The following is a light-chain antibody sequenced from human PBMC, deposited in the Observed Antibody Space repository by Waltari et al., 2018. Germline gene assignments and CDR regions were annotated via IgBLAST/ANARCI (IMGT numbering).Light chain of an antibody. V-gene: IGKV1-27*01. J-gene: IGKJ4*01. Sequence: DVQMTQSPSSLSASVGDRVVITCRASQDFGLHLAWYQQKPGKVPKALIYAASTLHSGVPSRFSGSGSGTYFTLTISSLQPEDFATYYCQKYNDVPQPFGGGTRVEI. CDR2: AAS. CDR1: QDFGLH. CDR3: QKYNDVPQP.